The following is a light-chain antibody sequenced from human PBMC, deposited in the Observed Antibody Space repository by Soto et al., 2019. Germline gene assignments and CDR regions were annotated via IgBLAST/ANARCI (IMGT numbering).Light chain of an antibody. J-gene: IGLJ2*01. CDR1: SSNLGAGCD. Sequence: QSVLTQPPSVSGAPGQRVTISCTGSSSNLGAGCDVHWYQQLPGTAPTLLIYGNNNRPSGVPDRFSGSKSGTSASLAITGLQADDEADYYCQSYDISLSGYVIFCGVTTVSVL. CDR3: QSYDISLSGYVI. CDR2: GNN. V-gene: IGLV1-40*01.